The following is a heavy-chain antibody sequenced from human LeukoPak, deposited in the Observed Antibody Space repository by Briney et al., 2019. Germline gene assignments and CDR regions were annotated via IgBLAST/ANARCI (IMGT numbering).Heavy chain of an antibody. V-gene: IGHV3-21*01. D-gene: IGHD5-12*01. J-gene: IGHJ4*02. CDR3: ARVSVATPFFDY. Sequence: GGSLRLSCAASGFTFSSYSMNWVRQAPGKGLEWVSSISSSSSYIYYADSVKGRFTISRDNAKNSLYLQMNSLRAEDTAVYYCARVSVATPFFDYWGQGTLVTVSS. CDR2: ISSSSSYI. CDR1: GFTFSSYS.